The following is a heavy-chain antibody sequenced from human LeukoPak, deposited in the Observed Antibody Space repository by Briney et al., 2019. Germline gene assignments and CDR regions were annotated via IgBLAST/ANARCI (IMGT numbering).Heavy chain of an antibody. CDR2: GIPILGIA. D-gene: IGHD3-22*01. CDR1: GGTFSSYA. CDR3: AREVREYQETSAYLN. J-gene: IGHJ4*02. Sequence: GASVKVSCKASGGTFSSYAISWVRQAPGQGLEYMGRGIPILGIANSAQKFQGRVTITADKFTSTAYMELSSLRSEDTAVYYCAREVREYQETSAYLNWGQGTLVTVSS. V-gene: IGHV1-69*04.